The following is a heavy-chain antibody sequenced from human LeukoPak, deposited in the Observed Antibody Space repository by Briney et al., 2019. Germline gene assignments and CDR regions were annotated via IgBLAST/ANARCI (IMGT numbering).Heavy chain of an antibody. J-gene: IGHJ4*02. CDR1: GGSISSDDYS. CDR2: IYTTGNT. CDR3: ARGGTLFTFFDS. V-gene: IGHV4-61*02. Sequence: PSQTLSLTCTESGGSISSDDYSWNWIRQPAGRGLEWIGRIYTTGNTMYNPSLESRVSMSIDTSKNQVSLKVKSVTAADTAVYYCARGGTLFTFFDSWGQGTLVTVSS. D-gene: IGHD2/OR15-2a*01.